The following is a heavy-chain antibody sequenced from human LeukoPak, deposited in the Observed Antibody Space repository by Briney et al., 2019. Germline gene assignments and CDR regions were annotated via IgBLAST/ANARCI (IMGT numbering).Heavy chain of an antibody. D-gene: IGHD3-22*01. V-gene: IGHV5-51*01. Sequence: GESLNLSCQGSGCRFTRNWIGWVRQIPGKGLEWMGNIYPSDPRTRYSPYFSGQVTSSVDKATSTADLQWSSLKASDTAMYYCARRNDTSDAFVIWGQRTKVTVS. CDR2: IYPSDPRT. CDR3: ARRNDTSDAFVI. J-gene: IGHJ3*02. CDR1: GCRFTRNW.